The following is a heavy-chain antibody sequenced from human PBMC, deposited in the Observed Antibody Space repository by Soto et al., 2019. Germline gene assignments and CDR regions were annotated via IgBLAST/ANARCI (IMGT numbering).Heavy chain of an antibody. CDR1: GYTFNTYG. D-gene: IGHD2-15*01. V-gene: IGHV1-18*04. Sequence: GASVKVSCKTSGYTFNTYGISWVRQAPGQGLEWMGWISAYNGNTNYAQKLQGRVTMTTDTSTSTAYMELRSLRSDDTAVYYCARAKYCSGGSCYDWLWMDVWGQGTTVTVS. CDR3: ARAKYCSGGSCYDWLWMDV. CDR2: ISAYNGNT. J-gene: IGHJ6*02.